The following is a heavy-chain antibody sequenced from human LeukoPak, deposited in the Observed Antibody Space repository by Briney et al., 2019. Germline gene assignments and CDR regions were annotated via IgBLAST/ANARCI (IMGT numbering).Heavy chain of an antibody. V-gene: IGHV3-9*01. Sequence: GGSLRLSCAASGFTFDDYAMHWVRQAPGKGLEWVSGINWSSGSIGYADSVKGRFTISRDNAKNSLYLQVNSLRTEDTALYYCAKDRRGFGFGGGNYFDYWGQGTLVTVSS. CDR1: GFTFDDYA. D-gene: IGHD3-10*01. CDR2: INWSSGSI. CDR3: AKDRRGFGFGGGNYFDY. J-gene: IGHJ4*02.